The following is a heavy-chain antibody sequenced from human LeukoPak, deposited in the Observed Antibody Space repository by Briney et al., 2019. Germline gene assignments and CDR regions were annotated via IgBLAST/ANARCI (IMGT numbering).Heavy chain of an antibody. CDR1: GFNFNTFW. Sequence: GGSLRLSRAASGFNFNTFWMTWVRQAPGKGLEWVANIKKDGSEKYYVDSVKGRFTISRDNAKNSLYLQMNSLRVEDTAVYHCVREGYFVFDFWGQGALVTVSS. CDR3: VREGYFVFDF. V-gene: IGHV3-7*01. J-gene: IGHJ4*02. CDR2: IKKDGSEK. D-gene: IGHD2-21*01.